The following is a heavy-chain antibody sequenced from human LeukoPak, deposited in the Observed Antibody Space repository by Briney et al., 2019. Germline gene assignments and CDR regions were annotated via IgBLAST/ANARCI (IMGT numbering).Heavy chain of an antibody. Sequence: GGSLRLSCAASGFTVSTNSISWVRQAPGRGLEWDATFSGGGRTSYADSVKGRFTISRDNAKISLYLQMNSLRAEDTAVYYCARDGAFPTPTNFYFDYWGQGTLVTVSS. J-gene: IGHJ4*02. CDR2: FSGGGRT. CDR3: ARDGAFPTPTNFYFDY. CDR1: GFTVSTNS. V-gene: IGHV3-53*01. D-gene: IGHD3-3*02.